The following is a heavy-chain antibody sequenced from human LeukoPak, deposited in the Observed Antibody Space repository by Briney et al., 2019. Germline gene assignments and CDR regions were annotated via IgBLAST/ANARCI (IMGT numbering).Heavy chain of an antibody. D-gene: IGHD2-2*01. CDR1: GGTFSSYA. J-gene: IGHJ5*02. V-gene: IGHV1-69*04. CDR3: ARTSRVVPAAGNNWFDP. Sequence: SVKVSCKASGGTFSSYAISWVRQAPGQGLEWMGRIIPIFGIANYAQKFQGRVTITADKSTSAAYMELSSLRSEDTAVYYCARTSRVVPAAGNNWFDPWGQGTLVTVSS. CDR2: IIPIFGIA.